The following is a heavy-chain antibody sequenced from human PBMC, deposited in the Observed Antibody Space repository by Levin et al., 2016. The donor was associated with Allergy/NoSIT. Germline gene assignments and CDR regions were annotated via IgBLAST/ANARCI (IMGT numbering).Heavy chain of an antibody. D-gene: IGHD2-2*01. Sequence: VRQAPGKGLEWVSYISSSSSTIYYADSVKGRFTISRDNAKNSLYLQMNSLRAEDTAVYYCARDFVEYQLLFHYYYMDVWGKGTTVTVSS. CDR2: ISSSSSTI. J-gene: IGHJ6*03. V-gene: IGHV3-48*01. CDR3: ARDFVEYQLLFHYYYMDV.